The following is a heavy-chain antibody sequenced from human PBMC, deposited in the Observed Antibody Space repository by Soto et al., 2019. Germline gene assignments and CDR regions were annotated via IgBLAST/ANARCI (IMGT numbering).Heavy chain of an antibody. V-gene: IGHV6-1*01. Sequence: KQSQTLSLTCAISGDSVSSNSAAWNWIRQSPSRGLEWLGRTYYRSKWYNDYAVSVKSRITINPDTSKNQFSLQLNSVTPEDTAVYYCARDKSRAPWITQLIAFDYWGQGTLVTVSS. CDR3: ARDKSRAPWITQLIAFDY. J-gene: IGHJ4*02. CDR2: TYYRSKWYN. D-gene: IGHD2-2*01. CDR1: GDSVSSNSAA.